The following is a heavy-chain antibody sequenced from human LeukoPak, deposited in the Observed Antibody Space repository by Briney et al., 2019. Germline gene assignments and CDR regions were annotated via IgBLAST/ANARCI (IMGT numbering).Heavy chain of an antibody. D-gene: IGHD2-15*01. CDR2: ISGSGGST. CDR1: GFTFSSYA. J-gene: IGHJ4*02. Sequence: PGGSLRLSCAASGFTFSSYAMSWVRQAPGKGLEWVSAISGSGGSTYYADSVKGRFTISRDNSKNTLYLQMTSLRAEDTAVYYCAKTGRAIVVVVAATNWGQGTLVTVSS. V-gene: IGHV3-23*01. CDR3: AKTGRAIVVVVAATN.